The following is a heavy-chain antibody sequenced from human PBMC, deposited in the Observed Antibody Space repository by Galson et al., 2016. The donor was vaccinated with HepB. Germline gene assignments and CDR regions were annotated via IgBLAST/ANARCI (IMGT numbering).Heavy chain of an antibody. CDR2: ISGSGSHT. D-gene: IGHD1-26*01. CDR3: GKDRPWYDGSYEGVDY. Sequence: SLRLSCAVSGFTCTNYAMNWVRQAPGKGLEWVSAISGSGSHTYYADSVKGRFTISRDNSKDTLYLQMNSLRAEDTAVYYGGKDRPWYDGSYEGVDYWGQGTLVAVSS. J-gene: IGHJ4*02. V-gene: IGHV3-23*01. CDR1: GFTCTNYA.